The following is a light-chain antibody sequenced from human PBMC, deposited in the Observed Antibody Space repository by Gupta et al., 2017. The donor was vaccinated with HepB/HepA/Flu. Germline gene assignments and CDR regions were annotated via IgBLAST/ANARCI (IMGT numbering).Light chain of an antibody. J-gene: IGKJ1*01. CDR3: MQTLRTWT. CDR1: QSLLHSNGNNS. Sequence: DIVMTQSSLSLPVTPGEPASISCRSSQSLLHSNGNNSVDWYLPKPGQSPQLLIYLASHRASGVPDRFSGSGAGTDFTLKISRVEAEDVGVYYCMQTLRTWTFGQGTKVEIK. V-gene: IGKV2-28*01. CDR2: LAS.